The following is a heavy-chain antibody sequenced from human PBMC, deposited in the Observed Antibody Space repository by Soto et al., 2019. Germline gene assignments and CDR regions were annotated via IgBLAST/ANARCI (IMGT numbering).Heavy chain of an antibody. Sequence: SETLSLTCTVSGGSISRGGYYWSWIRQHPGKGLEWIGYIYYSGSTYYNPSLKSRVTISVDTSKNQFSLKLSSVTAADTAVSYCAREAGDSKSWFDPWGQGTLVTVSS. CDR3: AREAGDSKSWFDP. CDR1: GGSISRGGYY. D-gene: IGHD2-21*02. CDR2: IYYSGST. J-gene: IGHJ5*02. V-gene: IGHV4-31*03.